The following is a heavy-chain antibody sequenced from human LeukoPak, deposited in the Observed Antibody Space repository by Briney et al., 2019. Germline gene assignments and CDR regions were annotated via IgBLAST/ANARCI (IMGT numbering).Heavy chain of an antibody. V-gene: IGHV3-33*08. J-gene: IGHJ4*02. CDR1: GFTFRSYG. CDR3: ARDRGNSHFDY. Sequence: GRSLRLSCAASGFTFRSYGMHWVRQAPGKGLQWVAFIWFDGSNKYYADSVKGRFTISRDNSKNTLYLQINSLRAEDTAVYYCARDRGNSHFDYWGQGTLVTVSS. CDR2: IWFDGSNK. D-gene: IGHD3-10*01.